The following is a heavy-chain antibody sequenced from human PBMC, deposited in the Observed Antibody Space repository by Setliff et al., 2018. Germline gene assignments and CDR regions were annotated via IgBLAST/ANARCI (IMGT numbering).Heavy chain of an antibody. CDR1: GFRFNGHG. V-gene: IGHV3-20*04. D-gene: IGHD3-10*01. J-gene: IGHJ6*03. Sequence: PGGSLRLSCAASGFRFNGHGMNWVRQAPGKGLEWVSTINWDGRSTGYTDSVKGRFTISRDNAKNTLYLQMNGLRAEDTAVYYCARNPPTMVRGVIYYYYYMDVWGKGTTVTVSS. CDR3: ARNPPTMVRGVIYYYYYMDV. CDR2: INWDGRST.